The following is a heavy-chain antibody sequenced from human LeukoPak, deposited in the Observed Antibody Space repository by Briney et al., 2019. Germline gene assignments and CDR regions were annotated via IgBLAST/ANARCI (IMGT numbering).Heavy chain of an antibody. CDR3: ARLGRTAMAYYYMDV. V-gene: IGHV1-18*01. Sequence: ASVKVSCKASGYTFTSYGISWVRQAPGQGLEWMGWISAYNGNTNYAQKLQGRVTMTTDTSTSTAYMELRSLRSDDTAVYYCARLGRTAMAYYYMDVWGKGTTVTVSS. CDR1: GYTFTSYG. CDR2: ISAYNGNT. J-gene: IGHJ6*03. D-gene: IGHD5-18*01.